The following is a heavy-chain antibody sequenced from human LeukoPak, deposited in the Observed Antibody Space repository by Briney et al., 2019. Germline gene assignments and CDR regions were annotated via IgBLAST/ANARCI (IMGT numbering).Heavy chain of an antibody. CDR1: GFTFSSYG. CDR3: AKDGETYYYGSGHYFDY. V-gene: IGHV3-30*02. D-gene: IGHD3-10*01. Sequence: GGSLRLSCASSGFTFSSYGMHWVRQAPGQGLEWVAFIRYDGSYKYYADSVKGRFTISRDNSKNTLYLQMNSLRAEDTAVYYCAKDGETYYYGSGHYFDYWGQGTLVTVSS. J-gene: IGHJ4*02. CDR2: IRYDGSYK.